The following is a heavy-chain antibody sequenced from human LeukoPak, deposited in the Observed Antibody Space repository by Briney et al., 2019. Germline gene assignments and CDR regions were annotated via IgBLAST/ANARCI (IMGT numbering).Heavy chain of an antibody. V-gene: IGHV4-4*07. CDR3: ARGGMAVADDTYFDY. CDR2: IYTSGST. CDR1: GCPISYYY. J-gene: IGHJ4*02. D-gene: IGHD6-19*01. Sequence: ETLALTCTGSGCPISYYYWSLDRQPPGKGLEGIGRIYTSGSTNYNPSLKSRVTMSVDTSKNQFSLKLSSVTAADTAVYYCARGGMAVADDTYFDYWGQGTLVTVSS.